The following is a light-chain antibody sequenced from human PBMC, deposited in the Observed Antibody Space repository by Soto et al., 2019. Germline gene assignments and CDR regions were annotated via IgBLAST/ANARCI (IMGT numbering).Light chain of an antibody. Sequence: DIPMTQSPSTLSASVGDRVTIACRASQSISNLLAWYQQRPGKAPQLLIYDASTLLRGVPSRFSGSGFGTEFTLTISSLQPDDFATYYCKQFKRYSSWTFGQGTKVEI. J-gene: IGKJ1*01. CDR2: DAS. V-gene: IGKV1-5*01. CDR1: QSISNL. CDR3: KQFKRYSSWT.